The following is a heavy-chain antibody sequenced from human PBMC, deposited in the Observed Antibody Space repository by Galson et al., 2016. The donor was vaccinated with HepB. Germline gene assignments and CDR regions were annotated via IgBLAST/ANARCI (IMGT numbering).Heavy chain of an antibody. V-gene: IGHV1-46*02. D-gene: IGHD2-15*01. Sequence: SCKASGYTFNSHYMHWARQAPGQGLEWMGIMNPSGGATSYPQKFRGRITMTRDTSTNTVYMELSSLRSEDTAVYYCARDPLFCSGGRCYRDAYNCPDYWGQGTLVTVSS. CDR1: GYTFNSHY. J-gene: IGHJ4*02. CDR2: MNPSGGAT. CDR3: ARDPLFCSGGRCYRDAYNCPDY.